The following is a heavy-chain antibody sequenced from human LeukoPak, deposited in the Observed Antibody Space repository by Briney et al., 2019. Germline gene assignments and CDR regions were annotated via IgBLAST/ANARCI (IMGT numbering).Heavy chain of an antibody. CDR3: ARGRRVTIFGVVIIPPDY. Sequence: ASVKVSCKASGYTFTSYDINWVRQATGQGLEWMGWMNPNSGNTGYPQKFQGRVTMTRNTSISTAYMELSSLRSEDTAVYYCARGRRVTIFGVVIIPPDYWGQGTLVTVSS. V-gene: IGHV1-8*01. CDR1: GYTFTSYD. CDR2: MNPNSGNT. J-gene: IGHJ4*02. D-gene: IGHD3-3*01.